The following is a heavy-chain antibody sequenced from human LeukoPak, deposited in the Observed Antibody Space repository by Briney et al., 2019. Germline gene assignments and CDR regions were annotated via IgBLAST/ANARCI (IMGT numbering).Heavy chain of an antibody. Sequence: ASVKVSCKTSGYTFTDYYMHWVRQAPGQGLEWMGWINPNGGGTNYAQKFQGRVTMTRDTSISTAYMELSRLRSDDTAVYYCAAIGRDDIMITFGGVIDYWGQGTLVTVSS. CDR3: AAIGRDDIMITFGGVIDY. V-gene: IGHV1-2*02. J-gene: IGHJ4*02. CDR1: GYTFTDYY. CDR2: INPNGGGT. D-gene: IGHD3-16*01.